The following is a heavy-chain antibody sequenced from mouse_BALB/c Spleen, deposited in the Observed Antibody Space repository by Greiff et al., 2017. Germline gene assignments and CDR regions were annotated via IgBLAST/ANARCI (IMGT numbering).Heavy chain of an antibody. CDR1: GFTFNTYA. V-gene: IGHV10-1*02. CDR2: IRSKSNNYAT. J-gene: IGHJ1*01. Sequence: GGGLVQPKGSLKLSCAASGFTFNTYAMNWVRQAPGKGLEWVARIRSKSNNYATYYADSVKDRFTISRDDSQSMLYLQMNNLKTEDTAMYYCVRAPDYVVGGYFDVWGAGTTVTVSS. D-gene: IGHD2-4*01. CDR3: VRAPDYVVGGYFDV.